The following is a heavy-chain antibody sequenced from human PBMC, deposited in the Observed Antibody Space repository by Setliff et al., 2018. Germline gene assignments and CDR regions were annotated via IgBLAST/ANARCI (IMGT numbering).Heavy chain of an antibody. CDR3: SAVLNGDYFDN. V-gene: IGHV3-73*01. J-gene: IGHJ4*02. Sequence: GGSLRLSCAASGFTFSGSAMHWVRQASGKGLEWVGRIRRKGDSYATAYAASVKGRFTISRDDSKNMAYLQMNSLKIEDTAVYYCSAVLNGDYFDNWGQGTLVTVSS. CDR2: IRRKGDSYAT. D-gene: IGHD4-17*01. CDR1: GFTFSGSA.